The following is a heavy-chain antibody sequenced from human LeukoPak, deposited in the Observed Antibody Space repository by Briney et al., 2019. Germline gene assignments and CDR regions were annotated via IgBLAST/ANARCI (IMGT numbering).Heavy chain of an antibody. Sequence: GGSLRLSCAASGFSFSSYVMHWVRQAPGTGLEWVAVIWYDGSNKYYADSVKGRFTISRDNSKNTLYLQMNSLRAEDTAVYYCAKDHGANYYYYMDVWGKGTTVTVSS. J-gene: IGHJ6*03. CDR1: GFSFSSYV. V-gene: IGHV3-33*06. CDR2: IWYDGSNK. CDR3: AKDHGANYYYYMDV. D-gene: IGHD4-17*01.